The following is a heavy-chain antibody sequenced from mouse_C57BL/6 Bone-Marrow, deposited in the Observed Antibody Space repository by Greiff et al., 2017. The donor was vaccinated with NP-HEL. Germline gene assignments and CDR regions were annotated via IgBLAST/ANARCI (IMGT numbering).Heavy chain of an antibody. J-gene: IGHJ2*01. CDR1: GFTFSSYG. D-gene: IGHD1-1*02. CDR3: ARHPLWPRDY. CDR2: ISSGGSYT. V-gene: IGHV5-6*01. Sequence: EVQRVESGGDLVKPGGSLKLSCAASGFTFSSYGMSWVRQTPDKRLEWVATISSGGSYTYYPDSVKGRFTISRDNAKNTLYQQMSSLKSEDTAMYYCARHPLWPRDYWGQGTTLTVSS.